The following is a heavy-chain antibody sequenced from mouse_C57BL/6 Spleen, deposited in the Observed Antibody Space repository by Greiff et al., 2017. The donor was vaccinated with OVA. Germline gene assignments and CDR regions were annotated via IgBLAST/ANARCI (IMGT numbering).Heavy chain of an antibody. CDR3: ARPRDSSHRWYYEV. J-gene: IGHJ1*03. CDR2: INPNNGGT. V-gene: IGHV1-26*01. D-gene: IGHD1-1*01. CDR1: EYTFTDYY. Sequence: EVQLQQSGPELVKPGASVKISCKTSEYTFTDYYMNWVKQSHGKSLEWIGDINPNNGGTNYNQRFKGKATLTVDKSSSTAYMELRSLTSEDSAVYYCARPRDSSHRWYYEVWGTGTTVTVSS.